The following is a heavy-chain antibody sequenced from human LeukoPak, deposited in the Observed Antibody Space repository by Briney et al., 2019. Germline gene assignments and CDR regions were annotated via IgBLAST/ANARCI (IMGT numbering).Heavy chain of an antibody. CDR2: IKQDGSEK. D-gene: IGHD3-10*01. Sequence: GGSLRLSCAASGFTFSSYWMSWVRQAPGKGLEWVANIKQDGSEKYYVDSVKGRFTISRDNAKNSLYLQMNSLRAEDTAGYYCVAGSRGVQRDVWGQGTTVTVS. V-gene: IGHV3-7*05. J-gene: IGHJ6*02. CDR3: VAGSRGVQRDV. CDR1: GFTFSSYW.